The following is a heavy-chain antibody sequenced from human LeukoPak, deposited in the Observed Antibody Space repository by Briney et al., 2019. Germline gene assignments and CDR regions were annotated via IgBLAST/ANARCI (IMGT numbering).Heavy chain of an antibody. D-gene: IGHD6-13*01. Sequence: GESLRISCKGSGYSFTSYWIGWVRQMPGKGLEWMGIIYPSDSDTRYSPSFQGQVTISADKSISTAYLQWNSLKASGTAIYYCASKGTAAGKIDFDYWGQGTLVTVSS. J-gene: IGHJ4*02. CDR3: ASKGTAAGKIDFDY. CDR2: IYPSDSDT. V-gene: IGHV5-51*01. CDR1: GYSFTSYW.